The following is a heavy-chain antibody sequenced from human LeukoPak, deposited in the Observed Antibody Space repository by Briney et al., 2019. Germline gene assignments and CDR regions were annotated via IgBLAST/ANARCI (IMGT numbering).Heavy chain of an antibody. Sequence: ASVKVSCKASGYTFTSYYMHWVRQAPGQGLERMGIINPSGGSTSYAQKFQGRVTMTRDMSTSTVYMELSSLRSEDTAVYYCARDGSYCSGGSSYFSHDYYYYMDVWGKGTTVTVSS. CDR2: INPSGGST. D-gene: IGHD2-15*01. J-gene: IGHJ6*03. V-gene: IGHV1-46*01. CDR3: ARDGSYCSGGSSYFSHDYYYYMDV. CDR1: GYTFTSYY.